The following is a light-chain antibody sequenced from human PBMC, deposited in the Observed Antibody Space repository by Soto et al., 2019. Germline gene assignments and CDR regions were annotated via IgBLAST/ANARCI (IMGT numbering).Light chain of an antibody. CDR2: GAS. CDR3: KQYNNVWT. J-gene: IGKJ1*01. Sequence: EIVMTQSPATLSVSPGERATLSCRASQSVSSNLAWYQQKPGQAPRLLNYGASTRATGIPARFSGSGSGTDFTLTISSLQSEDFAVYYCKQYNNVWTFGQGTKVE. CDR1: QSVSSN. V-gene: IGKV3-15*01.